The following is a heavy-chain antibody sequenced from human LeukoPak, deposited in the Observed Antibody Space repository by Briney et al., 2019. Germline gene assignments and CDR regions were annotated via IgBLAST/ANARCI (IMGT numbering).Heavy chain of an antibody. CDR2: INPNSGGT. V-gene: IGHV1-2*06. CDR1: GYTFTSYY. Sequence: ASVKVSCKASGYTFTSYYMHWVRQAPGQGLEWMGRINPNSGGTNYAQKFQGRVTMTRDTSISTAYMELSRLRSDDTAVYYCARVVVAATPTNWFDPWGQGTLVTVSS. CDR3: ARVVVAATPTNWFDP. J-gene: IGHJ5*02. D-gene: IGHD2-15*01.